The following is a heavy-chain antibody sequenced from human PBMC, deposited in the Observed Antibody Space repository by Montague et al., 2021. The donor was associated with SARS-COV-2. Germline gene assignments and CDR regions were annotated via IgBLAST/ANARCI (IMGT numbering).Heavy chain of an antibody. CDR3: TSGREGDYNVMDV. J-gene: IGHJ6*02. Sequence: CAISGDSVSSNSATWNWVRQSPSRGLEWLGRTYYRSKWYNDYAXXXRGRVTINPDTSKNQFSLQLNSVTPEDTAMYFCTSGREGDYNVMDVWGQGTTVTVSS. CDR2: TYYRSKWYN. V-gene: IGHV6-1*01. D-gene: IGHD3-16*01. CDR1: GDSVSSNSAT.